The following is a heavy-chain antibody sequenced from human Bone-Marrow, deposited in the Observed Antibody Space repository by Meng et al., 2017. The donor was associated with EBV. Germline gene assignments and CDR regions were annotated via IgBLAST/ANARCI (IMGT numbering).Heavy chain of an antibody. Sequence: QVQLVQSGAEVKKPGASVKVSCXAXXYTFTSYGISWVRQAPGQGLEWMGWINPNSGGTNYAQKFQGWVTMTRDTSISTAYMELSRLRSDDTAVYYCARGSENYDFWSGYYDYFDYWGQGTRVTVSS. CDR3: ARGSENYDFWSGYYDYFDY. CDR2: INPNSGGT. D-gene: IGHD3-3*01. J-gene: IGHJ4*02. CDR1: XYTFTSYG. V-gene: IGHV1-2*04.